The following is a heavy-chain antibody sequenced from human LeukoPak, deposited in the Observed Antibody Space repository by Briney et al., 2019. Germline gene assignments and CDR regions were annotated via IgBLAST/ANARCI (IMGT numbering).Heavy chain of an antibody. J-gene: IGHJ4*02. CDR3: ATNLLRHGGNSVWDY. D-gene: IGHD4-23*01. Sequence: GASVKVSCKASGYTFTSYGISWVRQAPGQGLEWMGWISAYNGNTNYAQKLQGRVTMTTDTSTSTAYMELRSLRSDDTAVYYCATNLLRHGGNSVWDYWGQGTLVTVSS. V-gene: IGHV1-18*01. CDR1: GYTFTSYG. CDR2: ISAYNGNT.